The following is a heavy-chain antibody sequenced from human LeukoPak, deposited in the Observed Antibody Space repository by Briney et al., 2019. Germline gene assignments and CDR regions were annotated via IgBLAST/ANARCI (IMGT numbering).Heavy chain of an antibody. CDR3: ARVMTTVITDAFDI. J-gene: IGHJ3*02. V-gene: IGHV1-69*04. CDR1: GGTFSSYA. Sequence: SVKVSCKASGGTFSSYAISWVRQAPGQGLEWMGRIIPILGIANYAQKFQGRVTITADRSTSTAYMELSSLRSEDTAVYYCARVMTTVITDAFDIWGQGTTVTVSS. D-gene: IGHD4-23*01. CDR2: IIPILGIA.